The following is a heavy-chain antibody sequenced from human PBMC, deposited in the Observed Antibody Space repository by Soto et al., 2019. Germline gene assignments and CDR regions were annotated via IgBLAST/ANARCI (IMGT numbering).Heavy chain of an antibody. J-gene: IGHJ5*02. CDR3: ARPTRFYYDSSGQSAWFDP. CDR1: GGTFSSYA. V-gene: IGHV1-69*12. D-gene: IGHD3-22*01. CDR2: IIPIFGTA. Sequence: QVQLVQSGAEVKKPGSSVKVSCKASGGTFSSYAISWVRQAPGQGLEWMGGIIPIFGTANYAQKFQGRVTSTAAQXXTXAXXELSSRRSEDTAVYYCARPTRFYYDSSGQSAWFDPWGQGTLVTVSS.